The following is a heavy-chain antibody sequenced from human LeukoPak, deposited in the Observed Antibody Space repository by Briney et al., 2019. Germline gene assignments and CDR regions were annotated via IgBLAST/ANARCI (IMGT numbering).Heavy chain of an antibody. J-gene: IGHJ4*02. Sequence: KPSETLSLTCAAYGGSFSGYYSRWIRQPPGKGLEWIGEINHSGSTHYNPSLKSRVTISVDTSKNQFSLKLNSVTAADTAVYYCGRCGSSGCIDWGQGTLVTVSS. CDR1: GGSFSGYY. CDR2: INHSGST. V-gene: IGHV4-34*01. CDR3: GRCGSSGCID. D-gene: IGHD3-22*01.